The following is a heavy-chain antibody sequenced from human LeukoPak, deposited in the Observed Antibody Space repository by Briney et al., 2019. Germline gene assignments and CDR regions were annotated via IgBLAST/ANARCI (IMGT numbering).Heavy chain of an antibody. CDR3: ARARGIAARPWWY. V-gene: IGHV1-69*02. CDR1: GGTFSSYT. D-gene: IGHD6-6*01. Sequence: GSSVKVSCKASGGTFSSYTISWVRQAPGQGLEWMGRIIPILGIANYAQKFQGRVTITADKSTSTAYMELSSLRSEDTAVYYCARARGIAARPWWYWGQETLVTVSS. CDR2: IIPILGIA. J-gene: IGHJ4*02.